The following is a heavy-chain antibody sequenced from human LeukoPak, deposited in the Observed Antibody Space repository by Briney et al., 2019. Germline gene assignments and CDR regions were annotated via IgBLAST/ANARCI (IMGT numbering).Heavy chain of an antibody. Sequence: ASVKVSCKASGYTFTGYYIHWVRQAPGQGLEWVGWINPNSGDTNYAQRFQGRLTMTRDTSIKTAYMEMARLTSDDTAMYYCTRDGQWGTDYWGRGTLVSVSS. V-gene: IGHV1-2*02. CDR2: INPNSGDT. CDR3: TRDGQWGTDY. CDR1: GYTFTGYY. D-gene: IGHD6-19*01. J-gene: IGHJ4*02.